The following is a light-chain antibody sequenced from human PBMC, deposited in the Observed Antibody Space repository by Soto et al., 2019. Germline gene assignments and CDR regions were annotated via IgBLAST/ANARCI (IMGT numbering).Light chain of an antibody. CDR1: QSVSSGA. CDR2: GAS. J-gene: IGKJ1*01. V-gene: IGKV3-15*01. CDR3: QQYNNWPPWT. Sequence: EIVLTQSPGTLSLSPGEGASLSCRASQSVSSGAFAWYRQKPGQAPRILIYGASSRATGIPARFSGSGSGTEFTLTISSLQSEDFAVYYCQQYNNWPPWTFGQGTKV.